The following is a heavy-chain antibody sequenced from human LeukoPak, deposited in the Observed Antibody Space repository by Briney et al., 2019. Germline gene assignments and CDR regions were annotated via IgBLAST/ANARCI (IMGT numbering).Heavy chain of an antibody. CDR1: GDSISTYY. D-gene: IGHD6-13*01. CDR3: ARHFRSGGTQDGSSWTFDY. V-gene: IGHV4-59*08. J-gene: IGHJ4*02. CDR2: VYFGGSA. Sequence: SETLSLTCNVSGDSISTYYWSWIRQPPGKGLEWIGYVYFGGSANYNSSLKSRVTISVDTSKNRFSLKLTSVTAADTAVYYCARHFRSGGTQDGSSWTFDYWGQGTLVTVSS.